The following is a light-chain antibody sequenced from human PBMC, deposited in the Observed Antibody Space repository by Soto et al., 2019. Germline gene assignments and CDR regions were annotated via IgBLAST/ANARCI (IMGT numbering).Light chain of an antibody. J-gene: IGLJ1*01. V-gene: IGLV2-18*02. CDR1: SSDVGSYNR. CDR2: EVS. Sequence: QSALTQPPSVSGSPGQSVAISCSGTSSDVGSYNRVSWYQQPPGTAPKVMIYEVSNRPSGVPDRFSGSKSGNTASLTISGLQAEDEDDYYCSSFTRTSTYVFGTGTKVTVL. CDR3: SSFTRTSTYV.